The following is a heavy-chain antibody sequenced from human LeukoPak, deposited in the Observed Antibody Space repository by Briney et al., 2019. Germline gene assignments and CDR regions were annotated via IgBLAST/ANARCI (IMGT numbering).Heavy chain of an antibody. V-gene: IGHV3-9*01. D-gene: IGHD3-22*01. CDR2: IRWNSGSI. Sequence: PGGSLRLSCAASGFTFDDYAMHWVRQAPGKGLEWVSGIRWNSGSIGYADSVKGRFTISRDNAKNSLYLQMNSLRAEDTALYYCAKDYDGSGYVIDYWGQGTLVTVSS. CDR3: AKDYDGSGYVIDY. CDR1: GFTFDDYA. J-gene: IGHJ4*02.